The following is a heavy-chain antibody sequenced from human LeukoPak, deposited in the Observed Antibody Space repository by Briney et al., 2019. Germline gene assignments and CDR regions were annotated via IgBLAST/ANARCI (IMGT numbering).Heavy chain of an antibody. J-gene: IGHJ5*02. V-gene: IGHV3-30*04. D-gene: IGHD3-10*01. CDR3: ARDAAYYYYGSGRPIDNWFDP. CDR2: ISYDGSNK. Sequence: PGGSLRLSCTASGFIFSDFALHWVRQAPGKGLEWVAVISYDGSNKYYADSVKGRFTISRDNSKNTLYLQMNSLRAEDTAVYYCARDAAYYYYGSGRPIDNWFDPWGQGTLVTVSS. CDR1: GFIFSDFA.